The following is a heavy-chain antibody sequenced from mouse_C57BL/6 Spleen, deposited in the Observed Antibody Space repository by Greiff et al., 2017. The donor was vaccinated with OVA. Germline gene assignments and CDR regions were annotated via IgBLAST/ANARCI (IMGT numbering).Heavy chain of an antibody. CDR3: AIYYDYDGYYFDY. V-gene: IGHV1-52*01. Sequence: QVQLQQPGAELVRPGSSVKLSCKASGYTFTSYWMNWVKQRPIQGLEWIGNIDPSDSETHYNQKFKDKATLTVDKSSSTAYMQLSSLTSEDSAVYYCAIYYDYDGYYFDYWGQGTTLTVSS. J-gene: IGHJ2*01. D-gene: IGHD2-4*01. CDR2: IDPSDSET. CDR1: GYTFTSYW.